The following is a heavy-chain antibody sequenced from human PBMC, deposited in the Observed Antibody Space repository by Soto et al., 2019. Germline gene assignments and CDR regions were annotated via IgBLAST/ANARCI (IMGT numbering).Heavy chain of an antibody. Sequence: SGPTLVNPTQTLTLTCTFSGFSLSTSGMCVSWIRQPPGKALEWLARIDWDDDKYYSTSLKTRLTISKDTSKNQVVLTMTNMDPVDTATYYCARIRLSSGRPDLFDPWGQGTLVTXSS. CDR3: ARIRLSSGRPDLFDP. CDR1: GFSLSTSGMC. V-gene: IGHV2-70*11. CDR2: IDWDDDK. J-gene: IGHJ5*02. D-gene: IGHD6-19*01.